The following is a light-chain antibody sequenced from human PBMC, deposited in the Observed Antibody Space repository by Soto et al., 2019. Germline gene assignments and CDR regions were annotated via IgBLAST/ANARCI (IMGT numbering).Light chain of an antibody. CDR2: DVR. V-gene: IGLV2-14*03. CDR1: SSDIGGYEY. Sequence: QSALTQPASVSGSPGQSITISCTGTSSDIGGYEYVSWYQQHPGEAPKLMIYDVRYRPSGVSSRFSGSKSGNTASLTISGLQAEDEADYYCSSYTSSSTLVFGTGTKVTVL. CDR3: SSYTSSSTLV. J-gene: IGLJ1*01.